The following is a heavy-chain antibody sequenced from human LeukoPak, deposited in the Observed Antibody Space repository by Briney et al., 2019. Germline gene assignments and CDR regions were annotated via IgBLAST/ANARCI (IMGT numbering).Heavy chain of an antibody. D-gene: IGHD6-13*01. CDR3: ARAPRIAAAGTVYYYYMDV. CDR2: IYTSGST. J-gene: IGHJ6*03. V-gene: IGHV4-4*07. CDR1: GGSISSYY. Sequence: SETLSLTCTVSGGSISSYYWSWIRQPAGKGLEWIGRIYTSGSTNYNPSLKSRVTMSVDTSKNQFSLKLSSVTAADTAVYYCARAPRIAAAGTVYYYYMDVWGKGTTVTVSS.